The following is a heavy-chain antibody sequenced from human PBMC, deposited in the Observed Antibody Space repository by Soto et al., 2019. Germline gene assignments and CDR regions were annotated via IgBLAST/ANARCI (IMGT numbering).Heavy chain of an antibody. CDR3: ARARLRAVYAFDI. V-gene: IGHV4-31*03. D-gene: IGHD5-12*01. CDR2: IYYSGST. CDR1: GGSVSSGAYY. Sequence: QVQRQESDAGLVKASQTLSLTCTVSGGSVSSGAYYWTWIRQRPGKGLEWIGYIYYSGSTYYSPSLKSRLSISLDTSKNQFSLRLSSVTAADTAMYYCARARLRAVYAFDILGQGTMVTVSS. J-gene: IGHJ3*02.